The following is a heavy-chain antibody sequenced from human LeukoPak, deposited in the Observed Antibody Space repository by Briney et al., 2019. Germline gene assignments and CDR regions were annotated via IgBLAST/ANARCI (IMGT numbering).Heavy chain of an antibody. CDR3: ARVRSLAIFGVVISRFGYGSQDY. CDR2: IKQDGSEK. Sequence: GGSLRLSCAASGFTFSSYWMSWVRQAPGKGLEWVANIKQDGSEKYYVDSVKGRFTISRDNAKNSLYLQMNSLRAEDTAVYYCARVRSLAIFGVVISRFGYGSQDYWGQGTLVTVSS. D-gene: IGHD3-3*01. J-gene: IGHJ4*02. CDR1: GFTFSSYW. V-gene: IGHV3-7*01.